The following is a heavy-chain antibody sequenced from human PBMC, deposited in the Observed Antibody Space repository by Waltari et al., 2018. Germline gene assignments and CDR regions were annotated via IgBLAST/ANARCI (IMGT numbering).Heavy chain of an antibody. V-gene: IGHV3-33*08. CDR1: GFGFSIFG. CDR3: ARCPDEYNYYYMEV. Sequence: QVQLVESGGGGVRPGKSLRLSCAGSGFGFSIFGIHWVRQAPGKGLEWVAIIWVDGSKIYYADSVKGRFTISRDNSRNTVYLQMNSLRPEDSGVYYCARCPDEYNYYYMEVWGRGTTVSVSS. CDR2: IWVDGSKI. J-gene: IGHJ6*03.